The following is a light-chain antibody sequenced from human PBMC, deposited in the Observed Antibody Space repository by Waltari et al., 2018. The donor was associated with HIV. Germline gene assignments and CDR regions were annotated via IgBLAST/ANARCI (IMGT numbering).Light chain of an antibody. CDR1: QIIDYC. Sequence: DVQMTQSPSTLSASVGDRVSIPCRSSQIIDYCVAWYQQKPGQPPKLLIYKTSYLESGVPTRFAGSGSGADFTLTIDGLQPEDFATYYCQQYNSHSYTFGQGTKLDIK. J-gene: IGKJ2*01. CDR2: KTS. V-gene: IGKV1-5*03. CDR3: QQYNSHSYT.